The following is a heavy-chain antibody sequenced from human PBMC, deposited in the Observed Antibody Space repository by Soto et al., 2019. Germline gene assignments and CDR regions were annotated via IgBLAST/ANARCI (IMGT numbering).Heavy chain of an antibody. CDR1: GFKFRSYA. Sequence: GSLRLSCSASGFKFRSYAMHWVRQAPGKGLEYVSAISSNGGSTYYADSVKGRFTISRGNSKNTLYLQMSSLRAEDTAVYYCVTSYTKWLHRDYWGQGTLVTVSS. CDR2: ISSNGGST. CDR3: VTSYTKWLHRDY. D-gene: IGHD5-12*01. J-gene: IGHJ4*02. V-gene: IGHV3-64D*08.